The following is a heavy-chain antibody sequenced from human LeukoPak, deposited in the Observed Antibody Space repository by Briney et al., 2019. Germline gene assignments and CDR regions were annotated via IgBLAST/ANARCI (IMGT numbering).Heavy chain of an antibody. D-gene: IGHD2-2*01. CDR3: VKDVCTSPRCLLYSDS. J-gene: IGHJ4*02. CDR2: ISGFNT. CDR1: XX. Sequence: XXMXXVRQPPGXGLXWVSGISGFNTYYADSVNGRFTISRDNSKNVLYLQMNRLRVEDTAVYYCVKDVCTSPRCLLYSDSWGQGALVTVSS. V-gene: IGHV3-23*01.